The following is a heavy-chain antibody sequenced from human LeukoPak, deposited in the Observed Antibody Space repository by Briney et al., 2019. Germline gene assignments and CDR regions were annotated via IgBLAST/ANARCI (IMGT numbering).Heavy chain of an antibody. V-gene: IGHV4-34*01. J-gene: IGHJ1*01. CDR3: ARRYSSSQGRYFQH. D-gene: IGHD6-13*01. Sequence: SETLSLTCAVSGGSFSGYYWSWIRQPPGKGLEWIGEINHSGSTNYNPSLKSRVTISVDTSKNQLSLKLSSVTAADTAVYYCARRYSSSQGRYFQHWGQGTLVTVSS. CDR2: INHSGST. CDR1: GGSFSGYY.